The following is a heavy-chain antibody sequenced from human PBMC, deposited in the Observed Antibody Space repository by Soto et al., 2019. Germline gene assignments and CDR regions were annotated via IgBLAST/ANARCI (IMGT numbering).Heavy chain of an antibody. CDR3: ARGPEQWLVLGWFDP. Sequence: SETLSLTCTVSGGSISSYYWSWIRQPPGKGLEWIGYIYYSGSTNYNPSLKSRVTISVDTSKNQFSLKLSSVTAADTAVYYCARGPEQWLVLGWFDPWGQGTLVTVSS. V-gene: IGHV4-59*01. J-gene: IGHJ5*02. CDR1: GGSISSYY. D-gene: IGHD6-19*01. CDR2: IYYSGST.